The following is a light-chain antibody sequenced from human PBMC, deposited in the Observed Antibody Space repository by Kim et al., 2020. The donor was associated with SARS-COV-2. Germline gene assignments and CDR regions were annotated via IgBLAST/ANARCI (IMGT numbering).Light chain of an antibody. Sequence: QRFTISCTGSSSNIGEGYDVHWYQQFPGTAPKLLIYGSTSRPSGVPDRFSGSKSGTSASLAITGLQAEDEADYFCQSYDNSLSGYVFATGTKVTVL. CDR1: SSNIGEGYD. J-gene: IGLJ1*01. V-gene: IGLV1-40*01. CDR2: GST. CDR3: QSYDNSLSGYV.